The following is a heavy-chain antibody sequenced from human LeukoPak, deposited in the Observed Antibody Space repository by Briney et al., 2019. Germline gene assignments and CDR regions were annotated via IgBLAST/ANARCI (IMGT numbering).Heavy chain of an antibody. J-gene: IGHJ4*02. CDR3: ARGGSGSYYDY. CDR2: ISAYNGDT. V-gene: IGHV1-18*01. CDR1: GYTFTSHG. Sequence: ASVKASCKASGYTFTSHGITWVRQAPGQGFEWMGWISAYNGDTKYPETSQVRVTLTTDTSTNTVYMELRNLKSDDTAVYYCARGGSGSYYDYWGQGTLITVSS. D-gene: IGHD3-10*01.